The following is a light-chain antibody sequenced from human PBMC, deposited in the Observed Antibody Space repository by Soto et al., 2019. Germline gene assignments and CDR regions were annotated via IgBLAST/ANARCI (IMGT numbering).Light chain of an antibody. Sequence: DIQMTQSPATLAASVGDRVSITCRASQRIDTWLAWYQQKPGKAPNLLIYKASRLQSGVPSRFSGSGSGTEFTLTISSLQPEDFATYYCQEYRNNYGTFGQGTKVDFK. CDR2: KAS. CDR1: QRIDTW. J-gene: IGKJ1*01. V-gene: IGKV1-5*03. CDR3: QEYRNNYGT.